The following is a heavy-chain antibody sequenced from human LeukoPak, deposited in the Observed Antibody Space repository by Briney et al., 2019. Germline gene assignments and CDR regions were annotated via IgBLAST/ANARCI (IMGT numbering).Heavy chain of an antibody. CDR1: GFTVSSNY. CDR3: ASIVVVPAAIPLDY. CDR2: IYSGGST. D-gene: IGHD2-2*02. V-gene: IGHV3-53*01. Sequence: PGGSLRLSCAASGFTVSSNYMSWVRQAPGKGLEWVSVIYSGGSTYYADSVKGRFTISRDNSKNTLYLQMNSLRAEDTAVYYCASIVVVPAAIPLDYWGQGTLVTVSS. J-gene: IGHJ4*02.